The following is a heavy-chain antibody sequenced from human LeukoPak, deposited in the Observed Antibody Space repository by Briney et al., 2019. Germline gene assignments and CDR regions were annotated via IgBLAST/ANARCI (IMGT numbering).Heavy chain of an antibody. D-gene: IGHD6-19*01. CDR1: GFTVSSNY. CDR2: IYTGGSI. Sequence: PGGSLRLSCAASGFTVSSNYMSWVRQAPGKGLEWVSVIYTGGSIYYADSVKGRFTISRDNSKDTLYLQINSLRAEDTAVYYCAKGDTGYSSGWYYYYGMDVWGQGTTVTVSS. V-gene: IGHV3-53*01. CDR3: AKGDTGYSSGWYYYYGMDV. J-gene: IGHJ6*02.